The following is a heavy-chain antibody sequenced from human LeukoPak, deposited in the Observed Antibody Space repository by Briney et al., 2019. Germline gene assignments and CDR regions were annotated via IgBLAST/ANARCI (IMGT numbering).Heavy chain of an antibody. CDR2: ISSDGSST. J-gene: IGHJ4*02. CDR3: AKGYGDYLSPGYEFFDY. Sequence: GGSLRLSCAAYGFTFNTYWMHWVRHAPGKGLVWVSHISSDGSSTNYADCVEGRFTISRDNSKNTLYLQMNSLRAEDTAVYYCAKGYGDYLSPGYEFFDYWGQGTLVTVSS. D-gene: IGHD4-17*01. CDR1: GFTFNTYW. V-gene: IGHV3-74*01.